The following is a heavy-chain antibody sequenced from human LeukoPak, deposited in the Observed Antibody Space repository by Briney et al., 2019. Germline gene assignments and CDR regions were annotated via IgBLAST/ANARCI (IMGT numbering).Heavy chain of an antibody. Sequence: SQTRSLTGSIRGASISSSYWCWVRLPPGAILHWIGFIYYNGNTNSNPSLKSRVTISADRSKNQFSLKLTYVTAADTAVYYCVRGNYDNRGYSNSFDIWGQGTMVTVSS. D-gene: IGHD3-22*01. CDR1: GASISSSY. V-gene: IGHV4-59*01. J-gene: IGHJ3*02. CDR2: IYYNGNT. CDR3: VRGNYDNRGYSNSFDI.